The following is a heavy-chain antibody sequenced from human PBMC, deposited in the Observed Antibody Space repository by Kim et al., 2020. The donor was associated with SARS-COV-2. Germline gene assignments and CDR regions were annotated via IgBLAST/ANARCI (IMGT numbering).Heavy chain of an antibody. V-gene: IGHV3-30-3*01. CDR2: ISYDGIIK. D-gene: IGHD3-10*01. CDR3: ASSTSNDALGSFLTDY. J-gene: IGHJ4*02. Sequence: GGSLRLSCAASGFTFSTYAMHWVRQAPGKGLEWVAVISYDGIIKYYADSVKGRFSISRDNTKNTLYLQMNSLGGEDTAVYYCASSTSNDALGSFLTDYWGQGTLVTVST. CDR1: GFTFSTYA.